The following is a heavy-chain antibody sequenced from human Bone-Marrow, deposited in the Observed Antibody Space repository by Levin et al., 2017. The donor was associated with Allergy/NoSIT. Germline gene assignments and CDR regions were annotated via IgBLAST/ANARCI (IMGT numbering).Heavy chain of an antibody. CDR1: GDTFSSYD. D-gene: IGHD6-6*01. Sequence: GESLKISCKASGDTFSSYDINWVRQASGQGLEWMGWVNPKSGNTVYAQKFQGRVTMTRNTSISTAYMDLSSLRSDDTAVYYCATGQGHLVGPPWGQGTLVTVSS. CDR2: VNPKSGNT. CDR3: ATGQGHLVGPP. V-gene: IGHV1-8*01. J-gene: IGHJ5*02.